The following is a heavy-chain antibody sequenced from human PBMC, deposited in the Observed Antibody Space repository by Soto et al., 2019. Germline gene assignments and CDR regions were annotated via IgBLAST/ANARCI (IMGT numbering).Heavy chain of an antibody. D-gene: IGHD3-10*01. CDR3: ARIRRWFGELFGYYYYYMDV. Sequence: SETLSLTCAVYGGSFSGYHWSWIRQPPGKGLEWIGEINHSGSTNYNPSLKSRVTISVNTSKNQFSLKLSSVTAADTAVYYCARIRRWFGELFGYYYYYMDVWGKGTTVTVSS. CDR2: INHSGST. CDR1: GGSFSGYH. J-gene: IGHJ6*03. V-gene: IGHV4-34*01.